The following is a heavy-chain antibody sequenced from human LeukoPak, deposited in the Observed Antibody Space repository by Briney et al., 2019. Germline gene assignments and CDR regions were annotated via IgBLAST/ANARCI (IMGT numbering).Heavy chain of an antibody. D-gene: IGHD1/OR15-1a*01. CDR2: TYYRTKWYN. CDR3: ARDGTETAGPFDP. Sequence: SQTLSLTCVISGDNVSSKTGAWHWIRQSPSRGLEWLGRTYYRTKWYNEYGVSVKSRITINPDTSENQVSLQLTSVTPEDTAVYYCARDGTETAGPFDPWGQGTLVTVSS. CDR1: GDNVSSKTGA. V-gene: IGHV6-1*01. J-gene: IGHJ5*02.